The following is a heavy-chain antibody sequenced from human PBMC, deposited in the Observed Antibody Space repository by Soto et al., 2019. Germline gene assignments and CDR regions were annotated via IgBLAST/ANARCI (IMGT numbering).Heavy chain of an antibody. CDR1: GGSIINADYY. Sequence: LSLTCTVSGGSIINADYYWSGVRQPPGKGLEWIGYIYYSGSTYYNPSLKSRVTISLDTSKNQFSLKLSSVTAADTAVYYCARVLVVSVALYNFDYLGRRTLLAV. CDR2: IYYSGST. CDR3: ARVLVVSVALYNFDY. V-gene: IGHV4-30-4*01. J-gene: IGHJ4*02. D-gene: IGHD2-2*01.